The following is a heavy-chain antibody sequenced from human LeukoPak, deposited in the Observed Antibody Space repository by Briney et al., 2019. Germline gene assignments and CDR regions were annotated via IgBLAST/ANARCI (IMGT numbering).Heavy chain of an antibody. CDR1: GFTFSSYA. CDR2: ISGSGGST. D-gene: IGHD2-2*02. Sequence: GGPLRLSCAASGFTFSSYALSWVRQAPGKGLEWVSAISGSGGSTYYADSVKGRFTISRDNSKNTLYLQMNSLRAEDTAVYYCAKETPDIVVVPAAIFALWGQGTLVTVSS. V-gene: IGHV3-23*01. CDR3: AKETPDIVVVPAAIFAL. J-gene: IGHJ5*02.